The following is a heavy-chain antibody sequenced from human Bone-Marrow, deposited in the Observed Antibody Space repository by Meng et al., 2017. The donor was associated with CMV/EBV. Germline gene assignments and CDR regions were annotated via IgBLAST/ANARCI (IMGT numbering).Heavy chain of an antibody. Sequence: ASVKVSCKASGYTFTSYGISWVRQAPGQGLEWMGWISAYNGNTNYAQKLQGRVTMTTDTSTSTAYMELRSLRSDDTAVYYCARRGEETWGITIFVVVNPYFDYWGQGTLVTVSS. CDR3: ARRGEETWGITIFVVVNPYFDY. J-gene: IGHJ4*02. CDR1: GYTFTSYG. CDR2: ISAYNGNT. D-gene: IGHD3-3*01. V-gene: IGHV1-18*01.